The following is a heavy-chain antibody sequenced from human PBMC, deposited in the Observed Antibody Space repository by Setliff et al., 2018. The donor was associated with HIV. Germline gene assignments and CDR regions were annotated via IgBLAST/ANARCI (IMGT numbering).Heavy chain of an antibody. D-gene: IGHD3-22*01. J-gene: IGHJ4*02. V-gene: IGHV4-34*12. CDR1: GGSFSGYY. Sequence: SETLSLTCAVYGGSFSGYYWSWIRQPPGKGLEWIGEIIPSGSTYYNPSLKSRVTISIDTSRNQFSLNLSSVTAADTAVYYCARSYDSSGYYYVFDYWGQGTLVTVSS. CDR2: IIPSGST. CDR3: ARSYDSSGYYYVFDY.